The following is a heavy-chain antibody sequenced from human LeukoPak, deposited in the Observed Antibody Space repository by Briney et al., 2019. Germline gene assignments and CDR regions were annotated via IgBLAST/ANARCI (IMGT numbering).Heavy chain of an antibody. CDR3: TRPGQELRPSHYYYMDV. CDR2: IIPIFGTA. V-gene: IGHV1-69*05. Sequence: SVKVSCKASGGTFSSYAISWVRQAPGQGLEWMGRIIPIFGTANYAQKFQGRVTITTDESTSTAYMELSSLRSEDTAVYYCTRPGQELRPSHYYYMDVWGKGTTVTVSS. J-gene: IGHJ6*03. CDR1: GGTFSSYA. D-gene: IGHD1-26*01.